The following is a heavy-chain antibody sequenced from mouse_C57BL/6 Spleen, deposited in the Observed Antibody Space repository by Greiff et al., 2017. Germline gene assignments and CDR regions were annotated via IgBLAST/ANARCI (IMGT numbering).Heavy chain of an antibody. CDR2: IDPSDSDT. D-gene: IGHD3-2*02. CDR3: ARDSSGYAWFAY. J-gene: IGHJ3*01. Sequence: QVQLQQSGAELVRPGSSVKLSCKASGYTFTSYWMHWVKQRPIQGLEWIGNIDPSDSDTHYNQKFKDKATLTVDKSSSTAYMQLSSLTSEDSAVYDCARDSSGYAWFAYWGQGTLVTVSA. V-gene: IGHV1-52*01. CDR1: GYTFTSYW.